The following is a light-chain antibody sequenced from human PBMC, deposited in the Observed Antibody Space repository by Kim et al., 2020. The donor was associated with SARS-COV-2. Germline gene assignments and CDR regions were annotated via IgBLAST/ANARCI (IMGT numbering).Light chain of an antibody. Sequence: EIVLTQSPGTLSLSPGERATLSCRANQSVSSSYLAWYQQKPGQAPRLLIYGASSRATGIPDRFSGSGSGTDFTLTINRLEPEDFAVYYCQQYGSSPPWTFGQGTKVDIK. CDR1: QSVSSSY. CDR3: QQYGSSPPWT. V-gene: IGKV3-20*01. J-gene: IGKJ1*01. CDR2: GAS.